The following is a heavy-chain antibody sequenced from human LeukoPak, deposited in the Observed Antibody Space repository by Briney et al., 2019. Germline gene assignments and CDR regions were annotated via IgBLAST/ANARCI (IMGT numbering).Heavy chain of an antibody. V-gene: IGHV1-2*06. Sequence: ASVKVSCKASGYTFTGYYMHWVRQAPGHGLEWMGRINPNSGGTNYAQKFQGRVTMTRDTSISTAYMELSRLRSDDTAVYYCARYSSGWYTGAFDIWGQGTMVTVSS. J-gene: IGHJ3*02. CDR3: ARYSSGWYTGAFDI. CDR1: GYTFTGYY. D-gene: IGHD6-19*01. CDR2: INPNSGGT.